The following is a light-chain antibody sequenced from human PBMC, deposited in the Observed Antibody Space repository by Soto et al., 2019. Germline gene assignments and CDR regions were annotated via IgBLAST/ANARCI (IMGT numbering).Light chain of an antibody. J-gene: IGLJ1*01. CDR2: DGS. CDR1: SSDVGSYDL. V-gene: IGLV2-23*01. CDR3: CSYAGSSTFSV. Sequence: QSALTQPASVSGSPGQSITISCTGNSSDVGSYDLVSWYQQHPRKAPKLMIYDGSKRPSGVSNRFSGSKSGNTASLTISGLQAEDEADYYCCSYAGSSTFSVFGTVTKVTVL.